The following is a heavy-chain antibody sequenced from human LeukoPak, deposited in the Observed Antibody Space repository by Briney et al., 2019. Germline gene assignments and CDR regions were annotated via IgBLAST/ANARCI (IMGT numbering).Heavy chain of an antibody. D-gene: IGHD4-17*01. Sequence: ASVKVSCKASGFALTTYNIVWLRQAPGQGLEWMGWINTNTGNPTYAQGFTGRFVFSLDTSVSTAYLQISSLKAEDTAVYYCARRGRGLYGDPMSDPWGQGTLVTVSS. J-gene: IGHJ5*02. CDR1: GFALTTYN. V-gene: IGHV7-4-1*02. CDR2: INTNTGNP. CDR3: ARRGRGLYGDPMSDP.